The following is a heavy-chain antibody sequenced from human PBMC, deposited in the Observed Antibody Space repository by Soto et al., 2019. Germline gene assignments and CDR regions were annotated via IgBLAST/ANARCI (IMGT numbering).Heavy chain of an antibody. CDR2: ISGSGGST. D-gene: IGHD3-10*01. CDR1: GFTFSSYA. CDR3: ASDYGSGSYYGYYYYYMDV. J-gene: IGHJ6*03. Sequence: GGSLRLSCAASGFTFSSYAMSWVRQAPGKGLEWVSAISGSGGSTYYADSVKGRFTISRDNSKNTLYLQMNSLRAEDTAVYYCASDYGSGSYYGYYYYYMDVRGKGTTVTVSS. V-gene: IGHV3-23*01.